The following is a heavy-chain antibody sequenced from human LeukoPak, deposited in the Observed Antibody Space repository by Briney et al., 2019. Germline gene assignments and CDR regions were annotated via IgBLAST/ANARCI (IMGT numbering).Heavy chain of an antibody. CDR2: IKTNAEGGTL. J-gene: IGHJ4*02. CDR3: TTGIDDEGGY. D-gene: IGHD3-3*02. CDR1: GFTYSNVW. V-gene: IGHV3-15*07. Sequence: GGSLRLSCAASGFTYSNVWMNWVRQAPGKGLEWVGRIKTNAEGGTLDYTAPVKGRFTISRDDSKNTLYLQMASLEVEDTGMYYCTTGIDDEGGYWGQGTLVTVSS.